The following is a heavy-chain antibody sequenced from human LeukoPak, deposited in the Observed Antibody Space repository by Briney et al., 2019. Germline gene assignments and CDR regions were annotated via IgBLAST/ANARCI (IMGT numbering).Heavy chain of an antibody. CDR2: INHSGST. D-gene: IGHD3-3*01. J-gene: IGHJ4*02. CDR1: GGSISGYY. CDR3: ARSPYDFWSGYLF. Sequence: SETLSLTCTVSGGSISGYYWSWIRQPPGKGLEWIGEINHSGSTNYNPSLKSRVTISVDTSKNQFSLKLSSVTAADTAVYYCARSPYDFWSGYLFGGQGTLVTVSS. V-gene: IGHV4-34*01.